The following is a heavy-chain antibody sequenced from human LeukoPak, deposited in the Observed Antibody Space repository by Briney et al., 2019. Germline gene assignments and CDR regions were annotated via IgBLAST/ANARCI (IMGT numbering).Heavy chain of an antibody. V-gene: IGHV3-30*18. CDR2: ISYDGSNK. Sequence: GGSLRLSCAASGFTFSSYGMHWVRQAPGKGLEGVAVISYDGSNKYYADSVKGRFTISRDNSKNTLYLQMNSLRAEDTAVYYCAKEGPRYCSGGSCYYLDYWGQGTLVTVSS. CDR3: AKEGPRYCSGGSCYYLDY. J-gene: IGHJ4*02. D-gene: IGHD2-15*01. CDR1: GFTFSSYG.